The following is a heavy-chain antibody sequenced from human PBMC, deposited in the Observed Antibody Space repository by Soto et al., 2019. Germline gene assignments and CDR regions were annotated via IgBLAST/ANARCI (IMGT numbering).Heavy chain of an antibody. D-gene: IGHD3-10*01. CDR1: GGSFSGYY. CDR3: ARGMVRGVDY. CDR2: INHSGST. V-gene: IGHV4-34*01. J-gene: IGHJ4*02. Sequence: QVQLQQWGAGLLKPSETLSLTCAVYGGSFSGYYWSWIRQPPGKGLEWIGEINHSGSTNYNPSLKSRVTISVDTSKNQFSLKLSSVTAADTAVYYCARGMVRGVDYWGQGTLVTVSS.